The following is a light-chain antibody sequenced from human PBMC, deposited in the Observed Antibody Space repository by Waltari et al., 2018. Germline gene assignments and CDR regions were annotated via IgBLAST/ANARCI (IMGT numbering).Light chain of an antibody. V-gene: IGLV1-51*02. Sequence: QSVLTQPPSVSPAPGQRVTISCSGSSSAIGSNYGSWYQHLPGTAPKLVIYENNNRPPGIPDRFSGSKFDTSGTLDITGLQTGDEADYYCGTWHSGLSVVLFGGGTKLTVL. CDR1: SSAIGSNY. CDR3: GTWHSGLSVVL. J-gene: IGLJ3*02. CDR2: ENN.